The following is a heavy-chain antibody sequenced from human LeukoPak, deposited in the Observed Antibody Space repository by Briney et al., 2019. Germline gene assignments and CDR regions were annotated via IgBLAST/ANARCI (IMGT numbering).Heavy chain of an antibody. CDR2: IIPIFGTA. Sequence: SVKVSCKASGGTFSSYAISWVRQAPGQGLEWMGGIIPIFGTANYAQKFQGRVTITADESTSTAYMELSSLRAEDTAVYYCANTREGLQNIDYWGQGTLVTVSS. D-gene: IGHD5-24*01. CDR3: ANTREGLQNIDY. J-gene: IGHJ4*02. V-gene: IGHV1-69*13. CDR1: GGTFSSYA.